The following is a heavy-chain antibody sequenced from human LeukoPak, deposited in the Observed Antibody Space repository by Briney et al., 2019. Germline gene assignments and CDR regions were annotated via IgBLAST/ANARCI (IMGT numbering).Heavy chain of an antibody. J-gene: IGHJ4*02. D-gene: IGHD5-18*01. V-gene: IGHV3-48*03. CDR3: ARVGLIQLWLREGYYFDY. Sequence: GGSLRLPCAASGFTFSSYEMNWVRQAPGKGLEWVSYISSSGSTIYYADSVKGRFTISRDNAKNSLYLQMNSLRAEDTAVYYCARVGLIQLWLREGYYFDYWGQGTLVTVSS. CDR1: GFTFSSYE. CDR2: ISSSGSTI.